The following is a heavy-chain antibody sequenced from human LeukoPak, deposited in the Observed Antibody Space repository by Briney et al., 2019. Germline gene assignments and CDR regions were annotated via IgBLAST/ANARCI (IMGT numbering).Heavy chain of an antibody. J-gene: IGHJ4*02. Sequence: GGSLRLSCAASGFTFDDYAMHWVRQAPGKGLEWVSLISWDGGSTYYADSVKDRFTISRDNSKNSLYLQMNSLRAEDTALYYCARGVVIDYFDYWGQGTLVTVSS. CDR1: GFTFDDYA. D-gene: IGHD3-3*01. CDR3: ARGVVIDYFDY. CDR2: ISWDGGST. V-gene: IGHV3-43D*04.